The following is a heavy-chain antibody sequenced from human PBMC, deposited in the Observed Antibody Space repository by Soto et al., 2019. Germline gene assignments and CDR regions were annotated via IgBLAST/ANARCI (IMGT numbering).Heavy chain of an antibody. V-gene: IGHV3-23*01. Sequence: PGGSLRLSCAASGFTFSNAWINWVRQAPGKGLEWVSAISGSGGSTYYADSVKGRFTISRDNSKNTLYLQMNSLRAEDTAVYYCAKDRVTMVRGVQNPNYYYYMDVWGKGTTVTVSS. J-gene: IGHJ6*03. CDR1: GFTFSNAW. D-gene: IGHD3-10*01. CDR2: ISGSGGST. CDR3: AKDRVTMVRGVQNPNYYYYMDV.